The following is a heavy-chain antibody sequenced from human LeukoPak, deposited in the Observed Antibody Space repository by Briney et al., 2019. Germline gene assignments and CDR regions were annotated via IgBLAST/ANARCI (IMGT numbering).Heavy chain of an antibody. V-gene: IGHV4-39*01. CDR3: ARQVAVNDAFDI. J-gene: IGHJ3*02. CDR2: IYYSGST. Sequence: SETLSLTCTVSGGSISSSSYYWGWIRQPPGKGLEWIGSIYYSGSTYYNPSLKSRVTIFVDTSKNQFSLKLSSVTAADTAVYYCARQVAVNDAFDIWGQGTMVTVSS. D-gene: IGHD6-19*01. CDR1: GGSISSSSYY.